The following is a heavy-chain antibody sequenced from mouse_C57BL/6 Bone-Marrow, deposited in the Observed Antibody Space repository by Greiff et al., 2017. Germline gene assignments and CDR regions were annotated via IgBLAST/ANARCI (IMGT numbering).Heavy chain of an antibody. CDR3: ARGRTIVTYWYFDV. J-gene: IGHJ1*03. D-gene: IGHD2-5*01. CDR1: GFTFSSYA. V-gene: IGHV5-4*01. CDR2: ISDGGSYT. Sequence: EVQGVESGGGLVKPGGSLKLSCAASGFTFSSYAMSCVRQTPEKRLEWVATISDGGSYTYYPDNVKGRFTISRDNAKNNLYLQMSHLKSEDTAMYYCARGRTIVTYWYFDVWGTGTTVTVSS.